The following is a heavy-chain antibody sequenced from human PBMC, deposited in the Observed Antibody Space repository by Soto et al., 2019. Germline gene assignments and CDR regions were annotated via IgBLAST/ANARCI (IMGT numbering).Heavy chain of an antibody. J-gene: IGHJ4*02. CDR1: GGSISSGNYY. D-gene: IGHD1-26*01. Sequence: SETLSLTCTVSGGSISSGNYYWSWIRQPPGKGLEWIGYIHHTGDTKTNPSLESRVAISMDTSKNQFSLKLNFVTAADTALYYCASRVPGSGTYFGVFDYWGQGTQVTVSS. V-gene: IGHV4-61*01. CDR3: ASRVPGSGTYFGVFDY. CDR2: IHHTGDT.